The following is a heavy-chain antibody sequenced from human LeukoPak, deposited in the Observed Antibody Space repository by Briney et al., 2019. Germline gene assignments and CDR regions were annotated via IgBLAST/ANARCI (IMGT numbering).Heavy chain of an antibody. J-gene: IGHJ4*02. V-gene: IGHV3-66*01. Sequence: GGSLRLSCATSGFTVSSNYMSWVRQAPGKGLEWVSVIYSGCSTYYADAVKGRFTISRDNSKNTLYLQMNSLRAEDTAVYYCARGVDTAMADYWGQGTLVTVST. CDR3: ARGVDTAMADY. D-gene: IGHD5-18*01. CDR1: GFTVSSNY. CDR2: IYSGCST.